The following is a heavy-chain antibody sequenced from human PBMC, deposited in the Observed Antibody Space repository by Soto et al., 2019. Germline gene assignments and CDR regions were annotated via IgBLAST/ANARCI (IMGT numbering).Heavy chain of an antibody. CDR2: INAGNGNT. J-gene: IGHJ6*02. D-gene: IGHD2-21*01. CDR1: GYTFTSYA. Sequence: QVQLVQSGAEVKKPGASVKVSCKASGYTFTSYAMHWVRQAPGQRLEWMGWINAGNGNTKYSQKFQGRVTITRDTSASTAYMELSSLRSEDTAVYYCARDHMWGSTAGPINYSYYGMDVWGQGTTVTVSS. CDR3: ARDHMWGSTAGPINYSYYGMDV. V-gene: IGHV1-3*01.